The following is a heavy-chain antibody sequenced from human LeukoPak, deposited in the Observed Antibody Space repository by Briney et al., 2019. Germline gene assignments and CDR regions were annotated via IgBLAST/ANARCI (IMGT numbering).Heavy chain of an antibody. J-gene: IGHJ6*03. CDR2: MNPTSGNT. Sequence: ASVKVSCKASGYTFTIYDINWVRQATGQGLEWMGWMNPTSGNTGYAQKFQGRVTMTRNTSISTAYMELSSLRSEDTAVYYCARGPIVGATRNYYYYYMDVWGKGTTVTVSS. CDR1: GYTFTIYD. CDR3: ARGPIVGATRNYYYYYMDV. D-gene: IGHD1-26*01. V-gene: IGHV1-8*01.